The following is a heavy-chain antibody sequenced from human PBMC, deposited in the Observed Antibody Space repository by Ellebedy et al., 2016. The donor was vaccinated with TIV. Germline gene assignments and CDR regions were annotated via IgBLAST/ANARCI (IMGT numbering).Heavy chain of an antibody. J-gene: IGHJ4*02. D-gene: IGHD2-21*02. CDR1: GGSVSSTRYY. CDR3: ARTDPWQPIDD. V-gene: IGHV4-39*01. CDR2: VYYSRSP. Sequence: MPSETLSLTCSVSGGSVSSTRYYWAWIRQPPGKGLEYIGSVYYSRSPYDNPSFNSRVTLSADTSKNQFSLNLRTVTAADTAVYYCARTDPWQPIDDWGQGILVSVSS.